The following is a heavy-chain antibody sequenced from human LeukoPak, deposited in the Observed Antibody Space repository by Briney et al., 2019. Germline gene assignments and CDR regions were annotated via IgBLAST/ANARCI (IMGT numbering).Heavy chain of an antibody. CDR2: IHPSNAET. CDR3: SRRHYFGSGVTDY. V-gene: IGHV5-51*01. CDR1: GYLFIDYW. J-gene: IGHJ4*02. D-gene: IGHD3-10*01. Sequence: GGALQISCEGSGYLFIDYWIGWARQLPGKGLEWMGIIHPSNAETQYSPSFQGQLTISAHTSISTAYLQWTSLKASDTAMYYCSRRHYFGSGVTDYWGQGTLVTVSS.